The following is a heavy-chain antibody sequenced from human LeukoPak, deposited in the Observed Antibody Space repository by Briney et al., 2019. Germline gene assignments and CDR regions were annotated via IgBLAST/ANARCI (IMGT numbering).Heavy chain of an antibody. CDR1: GFKFDDYA. J-gene: IGHJ4*02. Sequence: SLKISCAASGFKFDDYAMHWVRQAPGKGLEWVSGISWKSGSIGYADSVKGRFTISRDNAKNSLYLQMNSLRDEDMALYYCAKGARVVVAAAFDYWGQGTLVTVSS. V-gene: IGHV3-9*03. D-gene: IGHD2-2*01. CDR2: ISWKSGSI. CDR3: AKGARVVVAAAFDY.